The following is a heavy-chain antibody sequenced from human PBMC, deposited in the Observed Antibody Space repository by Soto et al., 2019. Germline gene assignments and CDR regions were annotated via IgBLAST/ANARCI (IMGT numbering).Heavy chain of an antibody. D-gene: IGHD3-22*01. CDR3: AADPDTGYYYDSSVTNDAFDI. CDR1: GFTFTSSA. V-gene: IGHV1-58*01. CDR2: IVVGSGKT. Sequence: ASVKVSCKASGFTFTSSAVQWVRQARGQRLEWIGWIVVGSGKTNYAQKFQERVTITRDMSTSTAYMELSSLRSEDTAVYYCAADPDTGYYYDSSVTNDAFDIWGQGTMVTVSS. J-gene: IGHJ3*02.